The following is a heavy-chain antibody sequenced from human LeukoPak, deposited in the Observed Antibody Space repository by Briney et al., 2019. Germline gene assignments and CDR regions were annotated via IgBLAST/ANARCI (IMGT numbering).Heavy chain of an antibody. CDR2: IKQDGSEK. D-gene: IGHD2-2*02. CDR1: GFTFNSYW. V-gene: IGHV3-7*01. CDR3: ARDRCSSTSCYNTPNWFDP. J-gene: IGHJ5*02. Sequence: GGSLRLSCAASGFTFNSYWMSWVRQAPGKGLEWVANIKQDGSEKYYVDSVKGRFTISRDNAKYSLYLQMNSLRAEDTAVYHCARDRCSSTSCYNTPNWFDPWGQGTLVTVSS.